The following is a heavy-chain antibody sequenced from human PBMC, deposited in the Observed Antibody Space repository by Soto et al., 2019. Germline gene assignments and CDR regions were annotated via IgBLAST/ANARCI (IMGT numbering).Heavy chain of an antibody. J-gene: IGHJ4*02. D-gene: IGHD6-19*01. CDR2: IFSNATK. CDR3: VHIREAAVDGMEFYY. CDR1: GLSFSNVRMG. Sequence: QVPLKESGPVLVKPTETLTMTCTVSGLSFSNVRMGVSWIRHPPGKALEWLAHIFSNATKSYSTSLKTRLSSSSGGFNVSNMDPVDTATYYGVHIREAAVDGMEFYYWGQGARVIVSS. V-gene: IGHV2-26*01.